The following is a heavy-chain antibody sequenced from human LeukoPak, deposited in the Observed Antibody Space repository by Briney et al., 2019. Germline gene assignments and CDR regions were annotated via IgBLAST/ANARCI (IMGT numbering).Heavy chain of an antibody. J-gene: IGHJ5*02. Sequence: PSETLSLTCAVYGGSFSGYYWSWIRQPPGKGLEWIGYIYYRGSTNYNPSLKSRVTISVDTSKNQFSLKLSSVTAADTAVYYCARQVYYYDSSGSGNWFDPWGQGTLVTVSS. V-gene: IGHV4-59*08. CDR1: GGSFSGYY. D-gene: IGHD3-22*01. CDR2: IYYRGST. CDR3: ARQVYYYDSSGSGNWFDP.